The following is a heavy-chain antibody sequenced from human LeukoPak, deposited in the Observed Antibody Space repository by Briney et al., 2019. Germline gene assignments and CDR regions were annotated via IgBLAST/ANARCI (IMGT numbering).Heavy chain of an antibody. CDR3: ARDRPNYGEFDY. Sequence: ASVKVSCKASGYTFTSYGISWVRQAPGQGLEWMGWISAYNGNTNYAQKFQGRVTMTTDTSTSTAYMEPRSLRSDDTAVYYCARDRPNYGEFDYWGQGTLVTVSS. CDR2: ISAYNGNT. J-gene: IGHJ4*02. CDR1: GYTFTSYG. D-gene: IGHD4-17*01. V-gene: IGHV1-18*01.